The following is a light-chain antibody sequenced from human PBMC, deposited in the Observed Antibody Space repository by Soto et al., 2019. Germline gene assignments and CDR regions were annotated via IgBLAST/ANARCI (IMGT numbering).Light chain of an antibody. CDR1: QSVTSSY. Sequence: EIVLTQSPGTLSLSPGERATLSCRASQSVTSSYLAWYQQKPGQAPRLLIYGASSRATGIPDRFSGGGSGTEFTLTISRLEPDDFAVYYCQQFGSSPRTFGQGTKVEIK. V-gene: IGKV3-20*01. CDR2: GAS. CDR3: QQFGSSPRT. J-gene: IGKJ1*01.